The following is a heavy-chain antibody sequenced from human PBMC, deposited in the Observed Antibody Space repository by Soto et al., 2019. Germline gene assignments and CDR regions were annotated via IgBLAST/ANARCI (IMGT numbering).Heavy chain of an antibody. D-gene: IGHD4-17*01. CDR3: AKAPEVTTYYYGMDV. CDR2: ISGSGGST. Sequence: GGSLRLSCAASGFTFSSYAMSWVRQAPGKGLEWVSAISGSGGSTYYADSVKGRFTISRDNSKNTLYLQMNSLRAEDTAVYYCAKAPEVTTYYYGMDVWGQGTTVTVSS. V-gene: IGHV3-23*01. CDR1: GFTFSSYA. J-gene: IGHJ6*02.